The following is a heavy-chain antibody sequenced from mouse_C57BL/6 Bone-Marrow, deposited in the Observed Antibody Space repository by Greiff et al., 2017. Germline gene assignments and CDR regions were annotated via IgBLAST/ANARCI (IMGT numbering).Heavy chain of an antibody. V-gene: IGHV1-75*01. J-gene: IGHJ2*01. CDR1: GYTFTDYY. D-gene: IGHD2-4*01. CDR3: ARSGYYDYDGYFDY. Sequence: QVQLQQSGPELVKPGASVQISCKASGYTFTDYYINWVKQRPGQGLEWIGWIFPGSGSTYYNEKFKGKATLTVDKSSSTAYMLLSSLTSEDSAVYFCARSGYYDYDGYFDYWGQGTTLTVSS. CDR2: IFPGSGST.